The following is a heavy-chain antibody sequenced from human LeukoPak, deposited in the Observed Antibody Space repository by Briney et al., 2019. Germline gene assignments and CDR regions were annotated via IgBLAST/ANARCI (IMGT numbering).Heavy chain of an antibody. CDR2: MNPNSGNT. V-gene: IGHV1-8*01. Sequence: GASVKVSCKASGYTFTSYDMNWVRQATGQGLEWMGWMNPNSGNTGYALKFQGRVTMTRNTSISTAYMELSSLRSEDTAVYYCASRTTLDYWGQGTLVTVSS. D-gene: IGHD1-1*01. CDR3: ASRTTLDY. CDR1: GYTFTSYD. J-gene: IGHJ4*02.